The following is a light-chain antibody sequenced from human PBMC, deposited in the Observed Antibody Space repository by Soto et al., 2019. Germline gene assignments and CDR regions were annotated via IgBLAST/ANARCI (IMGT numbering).Light chain of an antibody. Sequence: IVLTQYPSTLSFSPGERATLSFSASQSIGLAIAWYQHKPGQAPRLLIFDASQRATGIPARFRGSGSGTDFTLSISSLEPEDFAVYYCQQRTDRPPWTFGQGTKV. CDR1: QSIGLA. CDR3: QQRTDRPPWT. J-gene: IGKJ1*01. CDR2: DAS. V-gene: IGKV3-11*01.